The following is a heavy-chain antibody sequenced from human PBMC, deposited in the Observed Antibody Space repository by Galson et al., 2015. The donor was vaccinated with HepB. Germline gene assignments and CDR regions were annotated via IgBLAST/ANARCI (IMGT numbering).Heavy chain of an antibody. J-gene: IGHJ4*02. CDR3: ARVSDPAAAGLFDY. CDR1: GGTFSSYT. Sequence: SVKVSCKASGGTFSSYTISWVRQAPGQGLEWMGRIIPILGIANYAQKFQGRVTITADKSTSTAYMELSSLRSEDTAVYYCARVSDPAAAGLFDYWGQGTLVTVSS. V-gene: IGHV1-69*02. CDR2: IIPILGIA. D-gene: IGHD6-13*01.